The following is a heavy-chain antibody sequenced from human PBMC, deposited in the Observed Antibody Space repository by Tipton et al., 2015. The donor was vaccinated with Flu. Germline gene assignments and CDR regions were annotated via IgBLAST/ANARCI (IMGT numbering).Heavy chain of an antibody. J-gene: IGHJ5*01. D-gene: IGHD4-11*01. CDR1: GSSIGGAYC. Sequence: TLSLTCSVSGSSIGGAYCWGWIRQPPRKGLQWIGNICPGSIYYNPSLKSRLTLSLDTSRIQFSLRLTSMTAADTAVCYCARRDYSNYVSDPKNWFDSWGQGALVIVSS. V-gene: IGHV4-38-2*01. CDR3: ARRDYSNYVSDPKNWFDS. CDR2: ICPGSI.